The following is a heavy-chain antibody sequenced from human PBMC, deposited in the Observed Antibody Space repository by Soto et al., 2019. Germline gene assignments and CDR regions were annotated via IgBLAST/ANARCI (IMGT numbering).Heavy chain of an antibody. CDR1: GFTFSSYA. D-gene: IGHD7-27*01. CDR2: TSGSGGST. J-gene: IGHJ5*02. V-gene: IGHV3-23*01. CDR3: GKRDWGNLFDP. Sequence: EVQLLESGGGLVQPGGSLRLSCAASGFTFSSYAMSWVRHAPGKGLEWVSVTSGSGGSTYYADSVKGRVTISRDNCNMTVYLEMDRVRSADTPVYYSGKRDWGNLFDPWGQGTLVTVSS.